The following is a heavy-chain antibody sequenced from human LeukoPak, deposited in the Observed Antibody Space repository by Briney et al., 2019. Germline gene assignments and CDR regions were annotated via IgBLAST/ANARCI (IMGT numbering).Heavy chain of an antibody. V-gene: IGHV1-69*13. Sequence: ASVKVSCKASGGTFSSYAISWVRQAPGQGLEWMGGIIPIFGTANYAQKFQGRVTITAAESTSTAYMELSSLRSEDTAVYYCARVANIVVVPAAPASSAFDIWGQGTMVTVSS. CDR1: GGTFSSYA. CDR2: IIPIFGTA. CDR3: ARVANIVVVPAAPASSAFDI. J-gene: IGHJ3*02. D-gene: IGHD2-2*01.